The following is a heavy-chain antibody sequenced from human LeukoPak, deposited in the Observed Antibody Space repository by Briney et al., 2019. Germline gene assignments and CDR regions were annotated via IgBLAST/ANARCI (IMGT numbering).Heavy chain of an antibody. Sequence: SETLSLTCAVYGGSFSGYYWSWIRQPPGKGLEWIGEINHSGSTNYNPSLKSRVTISVDTSKNQFSLKLSSVTAADTAVYYCARGGRGRDWGQGTLVTVSS. J-gene: IGHJ4*02. CDR2: INHSGST. V-gene: IGHV4-34*01. CDR3: ARGGRGRD. CDR1: GGSFSGYY.